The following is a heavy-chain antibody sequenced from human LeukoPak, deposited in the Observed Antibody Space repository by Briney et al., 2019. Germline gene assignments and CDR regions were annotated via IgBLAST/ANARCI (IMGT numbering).Heavy chain of an antibody. CDR1: GGSFSNYY. J-gene: IGHJ6*02. CDR2: IYTSGST. V-gene: IGHV4-4*07. D-gene: IGHD1-14*01. Sequence: SETLSLTCTVSGGSFSNYYWSWIRQPAGKGLEWIGRIYTSGSTNYNPSVKSRVTMSIDTSNNQFSLKLTSVTAADTAVYYCARQPPQYYGMDVWGQGTTVTVSS. CDR3: ARQPPQYYGMDV.